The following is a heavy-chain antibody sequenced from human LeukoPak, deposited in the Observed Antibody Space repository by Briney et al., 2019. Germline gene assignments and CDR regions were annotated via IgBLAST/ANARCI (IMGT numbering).Heavy chain of an antibody. CDR3: ARGPRLYYYDSSGYYYY. J-gene: IGHJ4*02. Sequence: PSETLSLTCTVSGVSICSSSYYWGWIRQPPGKGLEWIGNIYYNGDTYYNTSLKSRVTISVDTSKNQFSLKLSSVTAADTAVYFYARGPRLYYYDSSGYYYYWGQGTLVTVSS. CDR2: IYYNGDT. V-gene: IGHV4-39*07. D-gene: IGHD3-22*01. CDR1: GVSICSSSYY.